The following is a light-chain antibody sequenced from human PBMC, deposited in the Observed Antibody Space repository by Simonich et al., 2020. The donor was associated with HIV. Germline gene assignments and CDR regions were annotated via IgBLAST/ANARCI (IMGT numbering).Light chain of an antibody. CDR3: LAWDDSLSGYYV. J-gene: IGLJ1*01. CDR1: SSNIGSDY. Sequence: QSVLTQPPSASGTPGQRVTISCSGSSSNIGSDYVYWYQQLPGTAPKHLIYRNNQRPSGVPDRLSGSKSGTSASLAISGLRSEDEADYYCLAWDDSLSGYYVFGTGTKVTVL. V-gene: IGLV1-47*01. CDR2: RNN.